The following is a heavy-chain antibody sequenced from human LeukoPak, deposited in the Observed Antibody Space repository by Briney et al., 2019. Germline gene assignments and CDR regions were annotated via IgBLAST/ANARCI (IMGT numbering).Heavy chain of an antibody. Sequence: GGSLRLSCATSGFPFTETWMHWVRQVPGKGLEWVSAISGSGGSTYYADSVKGRFTISRDNSKNTLYLQMNSLRAEDTAVYYCAKDPSNYYYYMDVWGKGTTVTISS. J-gene: IGHJ6*03. D-gene: IGHD2/OR15-2a*01. CDR1: GFPFTETW. CDR2: ISGSGGST. V-gene: IGHV3-23*01. CDR3: AKDPSNYYYYMDV.